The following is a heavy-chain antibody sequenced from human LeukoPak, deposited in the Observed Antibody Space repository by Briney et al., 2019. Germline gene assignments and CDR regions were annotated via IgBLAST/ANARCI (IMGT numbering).Heavy chain of an antibody. J-gene: IGHJ4*02. D-gene: IGHD3-10*01. CDR2: ISAYNGNT. Sequence: ASVKVSCKASGYTFTSYGISWVRQAPGQGLEWMGWISAYNGNTNYAQKLQGRVTMTTDTSTSTAYMELRSLRSDDTAVYYCARDFYYGSGSYFQYFDYWGQGTLVTVSS. V-gene: IGHV1-18*01. CDR1: GYTFTSYG. CDR3: ARDFYYGSGSYFQYFDY.